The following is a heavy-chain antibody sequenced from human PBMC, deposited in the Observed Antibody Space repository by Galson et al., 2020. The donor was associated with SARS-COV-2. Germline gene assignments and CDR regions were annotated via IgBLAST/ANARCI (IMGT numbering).Heavy chain of an antibody. D-gene: IGHD7-27*01. V-gene: IGHV4-39*01. Sequence: SQTLSLTCTVSGGSISTSSYHWDWIRQPPGKGLEWIGSIFPTGMTDYHPSLESRVTISADTSKNRFSLRLTSVTAADTAVYYCARRETGGAFDIWGQGTVATVSS. CDR3: ARRETGGAFDI. J-gene: IGHJ3*02. CDR2: IFPTGMT. CDR1: GGSISTSSYH.